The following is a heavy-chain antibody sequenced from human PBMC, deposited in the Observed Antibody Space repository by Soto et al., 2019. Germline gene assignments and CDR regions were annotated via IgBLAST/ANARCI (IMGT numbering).Heavy chain of an antibody. J-gene: IGHJ4*02. Sequence: XXTLSLTCAVYCGSFIGYYWTWIRQPPGTGMEWIGXINHSXSTNYKQSLKXXVTISVDTXKNQLSLKLTSVNDADKDVYYCARDKITGLFDYWGKGTLVTVYS. CDR1: CGSFIGYY. CDR3: ARDKITGLFDY. CDR2: INHSXST. V-gene: IGHV4-34*01. D-gene: IGHD2-8*02.